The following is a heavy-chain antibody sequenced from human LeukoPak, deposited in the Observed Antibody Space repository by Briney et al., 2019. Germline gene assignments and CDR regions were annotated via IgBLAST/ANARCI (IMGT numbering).Heavy chain of an antibody. J-gene: IGHJ4*02. Sequence: GGSRRLSCAASGFTFSSYAMHWLRQAPGKGLEWVSAISGSGGSTYYADSVKGRFTISRDNSKNTLYLQMNSLRAEDTAVYYCAKVLSTVTTRPNDYWGQGTLVTVSS. CDR1: GFTFSSYA. V-gene: IGHV3-23*01. CDR2: ISGSGGST. CDR3: AKVLSTVTTRPNDY. D-gene: IGHD4-17*01.